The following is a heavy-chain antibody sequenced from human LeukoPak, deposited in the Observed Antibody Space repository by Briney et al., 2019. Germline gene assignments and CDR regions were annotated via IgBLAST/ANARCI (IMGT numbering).Heavy chain of an antibody. CDR3: ARAMIVGTDAFDI. CDR2: INPSGGST. CDR1: GYTFTRHY. J-gene: IGHJ3*02. V-gene: IGHV1-46*01. D-gene: IGHD3-22*01. Sequence: ASVKVSCKASGYTFTRHYMHWVRQAPGQGLEWTGIINPSGGSTSYAQKFQGRVTMTRDMSTSTVYMELSSLRSEDTAVYYCARAMIVGTDAFDIWGQGTMVTVSS.